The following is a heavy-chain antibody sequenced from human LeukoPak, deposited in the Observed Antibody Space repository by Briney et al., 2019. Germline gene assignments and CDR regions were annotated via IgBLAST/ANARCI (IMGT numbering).Heavy chain of an antibody. D-gene: IGHD7-27*01. CDR1: GFTFINAW. V-gene: IGHV3-15*01. Sequence: GGSLRLSCAASGFTFINAWMSWVRQAPGKRLEWVGHIKRKTEAGTTDYAAPVKGRFTISRDDSKNTLYLQMNSLRGDDTAVYYCAKAHLPRHELGNFYFDYWGQGTLVTVSS. J-gene: IGHJ4*02. CDR2: IKRKTEAGTT. CDR3: AKAHLPRHELGNFYFDY.